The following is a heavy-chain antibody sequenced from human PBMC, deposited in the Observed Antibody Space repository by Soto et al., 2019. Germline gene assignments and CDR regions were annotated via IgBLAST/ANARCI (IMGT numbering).Heavy chain of an antibody. CDR1: GGSISRSSYY. V-gene: IGHV4-39*01. Sequence: PSETLSLTSTVSGGSISRSSYYWGWIRQPPGKGLEWIGSIYYSGSTYYNPSLKSRVTISVDTSKNQFSLKLSSVTAADTAVYYCARREVDRYYDFWSGRPSTLGLDVCGQGSMVT. CDR2: IYYSGST. CDR3: ARREVDRYYDFWSGRPSTLGLDV. D-gene: IGHD3-3*01. J-gene: IGHJ6*01.